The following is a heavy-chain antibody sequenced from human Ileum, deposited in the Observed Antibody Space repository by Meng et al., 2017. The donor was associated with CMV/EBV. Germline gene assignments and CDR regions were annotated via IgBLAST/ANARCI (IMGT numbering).Heavy chain of an antibody. CDR1: GLIFSDHH. CDR3: ATMAQNYPGRC. CDR2: ISGTGDST. J-gene: IGHJ4*02. Sequence: ESLSLSCVVSGLIFSDHHMSWVRQAPGKGLEWVSGISGTGDSTYYRESVKGRFTISRDNSKYTLLLQMTSLTAEDTGVYYCATMAQNYPGRCWGQGTRVTVSS. V-gene: IGHV3-23*01. D-gene: IGHD5-24*01.